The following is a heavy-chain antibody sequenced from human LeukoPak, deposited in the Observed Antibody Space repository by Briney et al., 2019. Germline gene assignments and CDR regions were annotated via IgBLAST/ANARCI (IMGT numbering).Heavy chain of an antibody. J-gene: IGHJ4*02. CDR3: VKDRGSYWGFDY. V-gene: IGHV3-64D*06. Sequence: GGSLRLSCSASVFTLSSYFMHWVRQALGKGREYVSGIRINGDSTYYADSVKGRFTISRDNSKNTLYLQMSSLRAEDTAVYSCVKDRGSYWGFDYWGQGTLVTVSS. D-gene: IGHD1-26*01. CDR2: IRINGDST. CDR1: VFTLSSYF.